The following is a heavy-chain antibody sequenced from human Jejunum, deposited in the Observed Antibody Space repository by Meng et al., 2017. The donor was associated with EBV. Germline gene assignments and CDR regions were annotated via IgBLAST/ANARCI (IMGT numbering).Heavy chain of an antibody. D-gene: IGHD2-21*02. Sequence: GHVEVSAPGLVKPSGTLSLTCAVSGDSIDSRNWWSWVRQSPERGLEWIGEIYYSGSTNYNPSLKSRVTILVDRSENHFSLHLSSVTAADTAVYYCVRGGDYCLVYWGQGTLVTVSS. CDR2: IYYSGST. CDR1: GDSIDSRNW. J-gene: IGHJ4*02. CDR3: VRGGDYCLVY. V-gene: IGHV4-4*02.